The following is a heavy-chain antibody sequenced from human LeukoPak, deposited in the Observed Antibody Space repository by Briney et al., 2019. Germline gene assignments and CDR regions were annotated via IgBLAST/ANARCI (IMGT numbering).Heavy chain of an antibody. Sequence: KPSETLSLTCTVSGVSISSSNSYWGWIRQPPGKGLEWIGHIYYSGSTNYKPSLKSRVTISVETSKNQFSLKLRSVTAADTAVYYCARVTGYMIEDYFDYWGQGTLVTVSS. D-gene: IGHD3-22*01. CDR3: ARVTGYMIEDYFDY. CDR2: IYYSGST. CDR1: GVSISSSNSY. V-gene: IGHV4-61*05. J-gene: IGHJ4*02.